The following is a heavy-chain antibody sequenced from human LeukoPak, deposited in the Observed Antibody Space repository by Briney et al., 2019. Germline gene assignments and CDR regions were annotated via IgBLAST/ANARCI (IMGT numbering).Heavy chain of an antibody. J-gene: IGHJ3*02. CDR2: IYSGGSI. CDR1: GFSFSSYW. D-gene: IGHD5-12*01. V-gene: IGHV3-66*04. Sequence: GGSLRLSCAASGFSFSSYWMYWVRQAPGKGLVWVSIIYSGGSIYYADSVKGRFIISRDTSKNTLYLQMNSLRAEDTAVYYCARQRDTVGASGGFDIWGQGTMVTVSS. CDR3: ARQRDTVGASGGFDI.